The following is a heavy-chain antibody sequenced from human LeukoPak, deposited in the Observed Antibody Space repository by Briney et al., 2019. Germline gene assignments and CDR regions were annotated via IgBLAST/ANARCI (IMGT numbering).Heavy chain of an antibody. CDR3: ARAGSSSSSLPFDY. D-gene: IGHD6-6*01. Sequence: SETLSLTCTVSGGSISSYYWSWIRQPPGKGLEWIGYIYTSGSTNYNPSLKSRVTISVDTSKNQFSLKLSSVTAADTAVYYCARAGSSSSSLPFDYWGQGTLVTVSS. V-gene: IGHV4-4*09. CDR1: GGSISSYY. J-gene: IGHJ4*02. CDR2: IYTSGST.